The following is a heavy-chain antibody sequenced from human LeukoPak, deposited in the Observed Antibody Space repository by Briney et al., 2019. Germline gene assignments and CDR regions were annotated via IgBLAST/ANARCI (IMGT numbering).Heavy chain of an antibody. J-gene: IGHJ4*02. CDR1: GFTFSSYA. CDR2: ISGSGDNT. V-gene: IGHV3-23*01. D-gene: IGHD3-22*01. CDR3: AKGSYYDSSGSFYFDY. Sequence: GGSLRLSCAASGFTFSSYAMSWVRQAPGKGLEWVSGISGSGDNTYCADSVKGRFTISRDNSKNTLYVQVNSLGAEDTAAYYCAKGSYYDSSGSFYFDYWGQGTLVTVSS.